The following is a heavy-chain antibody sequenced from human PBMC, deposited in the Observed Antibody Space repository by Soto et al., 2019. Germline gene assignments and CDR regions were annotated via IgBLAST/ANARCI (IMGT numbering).Heavy chain of an antibody. J-gene: IGHJ4*02. CDR2: ISSSGTTI. V-gene: IGHV3-48*03. CDR3: VRATYFSDSSGYTRCLDY. D-gene: IGHD3-22*01. CDR1: GFTFSNYE. Sequence: LRLSCAASGFTFSNYEMNWIRQAPGKGMEWVSYISSSGTTIKYAESVKGRFTISRDESKNSAYLQMNSLKTEDTAVYYCVRATYFSDSSGYTRCLDYWGQGTLVTVSS.